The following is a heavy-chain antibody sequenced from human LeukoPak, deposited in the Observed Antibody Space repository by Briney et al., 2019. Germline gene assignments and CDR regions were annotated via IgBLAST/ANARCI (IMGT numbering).Heavy chain of an antibody. V-gene: IGHV1-18*01. CDR3: ARDGISRPYYDSSGYYYSDY. D-gene: IGHD3-22*01. CDR2: ISAYNGNT. Sequence: ASVKVSCKASGYTFTSYGISWVRQAPGQGLEWMGWISAYNGNTNYAQKLQGRVTMTTDTSTSTAYMELRSLRSDDTAVYYCARDGISRPYYDSSGYYYSDYWGQGTLVTVSS. J-gene: IGHJ4*02. CDR1: GYTFTSYG.